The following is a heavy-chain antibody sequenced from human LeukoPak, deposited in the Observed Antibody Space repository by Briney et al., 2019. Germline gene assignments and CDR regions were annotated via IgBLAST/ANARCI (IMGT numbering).Heavy chain of an antibody. CDR3: ARLLIVGATTPVYYFDY. CDR1: GGSISSGSYY. CDR2: IYTSGST. V-gene: IGHV4-61*02. Sequence: SQTLSLTCTVSGGSISSGSYYWSWIRQPAGKGLEWIGRIYTSGSTNYNPSLKSRVTISVDTSKNQFSLKLSSVTAADTAVYYCARLLIVGATTPVYYFDYWGQGTLVTVSS. J-gene: IGHJ4*02. D-gene: IGHD1-26*01.